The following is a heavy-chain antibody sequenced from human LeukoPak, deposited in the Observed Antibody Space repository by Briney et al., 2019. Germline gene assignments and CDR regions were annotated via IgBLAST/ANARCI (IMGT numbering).Heavy chain of an antibody. D-gene: IGHD3-10*01. CDR2: IRSKAYGGTT. CDR3: TRTVGCYFPEVYFDY. J-gene: IGHJ4*02. CDR1: GFTFGDYA. Sequence: PGRSLRLSCTASGFTFGDYAMRWVRQAPGEGLERVGFIRSKAYGGTTEYAASVKGRFTISRDDSKSIAYQQMNSLKTEDTAVYYCTRTVGCYFPEVYFDYWGQGTLVTVSS. V-gene: IGHV3-49*04.